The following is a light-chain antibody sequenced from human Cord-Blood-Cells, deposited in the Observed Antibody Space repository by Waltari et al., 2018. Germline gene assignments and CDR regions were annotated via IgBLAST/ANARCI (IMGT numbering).Light chain of an antibody. V-gene: IGLV2-14*01. CDR1: SSDVGGYNY. Sequence: QSALTQPASVSGSPGQSITISCTGTSSDVGGYNYVSWYQQHPGKAPKLMIYDVSNRPSGVSNCFSGSKSGNTASLTISGLQAEDDADYYCSSYTSSSTLYVFGTGTKVTVL. CDR2: DVS. CDR3: SSYTSSSTLYV. J-gene: IGLJ1*01.